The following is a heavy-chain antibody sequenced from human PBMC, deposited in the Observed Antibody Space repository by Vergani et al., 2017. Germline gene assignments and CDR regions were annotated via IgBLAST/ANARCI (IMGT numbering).Heavy chain of an antibody. Sequence: QLQLQESGPGLAKPSETLSLTCTVSGGPISSSSYYWGWIRQPPGKGLEWIGSIYYSGSTYYNPSLKSRVTISVDTSKNQFSLKLSSVTAVDTAVYYCARNVVVTAMYFDYWGQGTLVTVSS. CDR2: IYYSGST. CDR3: ARNVVVTAMYFDY. CDR1: GGPISSSSYY. D-gene: IGHD2-21*02. V-gene: IGHV4-39*07. J-gene: IGHJ4*02.